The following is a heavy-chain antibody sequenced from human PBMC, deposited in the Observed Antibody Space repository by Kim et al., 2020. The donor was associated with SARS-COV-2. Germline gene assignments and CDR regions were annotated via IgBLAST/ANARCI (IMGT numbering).Heavy chain of an antibody. CDR3: ARDPLYYDYVWPSFDY. D-gene: IGHD3-16*01. V-gene: IGHV1-46*01. J-gene: IGHJ4*02. Sequence: KFQGRVTMTRDTSTSTVYMELSSLRSEDTAVYYCARDPLYYDYVWPSFDYWGQGTLVTVSS.